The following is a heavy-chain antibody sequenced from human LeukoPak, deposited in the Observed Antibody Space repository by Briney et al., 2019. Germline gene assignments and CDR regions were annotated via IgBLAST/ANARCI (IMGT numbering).Heavy chain of an antibody. Sequence: GGSLRLSCAASGFTFSSYSMNWVRQAPGKGLEWVSYISSSSSTIYYADSVKGRFTISRDNAKNSLYLQMNSLRADDTAVYYCARDRGALRYYGSGSLDYWGQGTLVTVSS. V-gene: IGHV3-48*01. CDR3: ARDRGALRYYGSGSLDY. J-gene: IGHJ4*02. CDR2: ISSSSSTI. CDR1: GFTFSSYS. D-gene: IGHD3-10*01.